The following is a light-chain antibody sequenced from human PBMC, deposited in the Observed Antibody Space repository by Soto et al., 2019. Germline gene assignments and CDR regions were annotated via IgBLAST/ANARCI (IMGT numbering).Light chain of an antibody. V-gene: IGKV3D-20*02. CDR2: DAS. Sequence: EIGLPPSPDTLSLSPGERATLSCRASQSVSRTYLAWYQQRPGQAPRLLIYDASSRATGIPARSSGSRSGTDFTLTISSIEPEDFAVYYCQQRSNWPTTITFGQGTRLEIK. J-gene: IGKJ5*01. CDR3: QQRSNWPTTIT. CDR1: QSVSRTY.